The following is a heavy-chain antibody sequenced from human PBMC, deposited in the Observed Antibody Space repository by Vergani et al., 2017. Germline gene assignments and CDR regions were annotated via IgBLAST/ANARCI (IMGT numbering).Heavy chain of an antibody. D-gene: IGHD5-12*01. V-gene: IGHV3-23*04. CDR1: GFSFSNAW. Sequence: EVQLVESGGGLVKPGGSLRLSCAASGFSFSNAWMTWVRQGPGKGLEWVSSVSGSSATPYYADSVKGRFIISRDNSKNTLHLQMNSLRADDTAVYYCTKGSRGYTGYFFDYWGQGTLATVSS. CDR3: TKGSRGYTGYFFDY. CDR2: VSGSSATP. J-gene: IGHJ4*02.